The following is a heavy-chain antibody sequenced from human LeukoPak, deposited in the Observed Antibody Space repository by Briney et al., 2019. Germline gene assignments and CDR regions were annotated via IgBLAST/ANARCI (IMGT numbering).Heavy chain of an antibody. J-gene: IGHJ4*02. CDR3: AKDLLSQWLNYFDY. V-gene: IGHV3-30*02. D-gene: IGHD6-19*01. CDR1: GFTFSSYG. CDR2: IRYDGSNK. Sequence: PGGSLRLSCAASGFTFSSYGMHWVRQAPGKGLEWVAFIRYDGSNKYYADSVKGRFTISRDNSKNTLYLQMNSLRAEDTAVYYCAKDLLSQWLNYFDYWGQGTLVTVSS.